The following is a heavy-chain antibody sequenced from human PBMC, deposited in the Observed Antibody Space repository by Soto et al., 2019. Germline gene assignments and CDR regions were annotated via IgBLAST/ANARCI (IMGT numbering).Heavy chain of an antibody. D-gene: IGHD5-18*01. V-gene: IGHV1-69*12. CDR1: GGTFSSYA. Sequence: QVQLVQSGAEVKKPGSSVKVSCKASGGTFSSYAISWVRQAPGQGLEWMGGIIPIFGTANYAQKFQGRVTITADESMSTAYMELSSLRSEDTAVYYCARDCKDTAIGWGPYYYYNGMDVWGQGTTVTVSS. J-gene: IGHJ6*02. CDR3: ARDCKDTAIGWGPYYYYNGMDV. CDR2: IIPIFGTA.